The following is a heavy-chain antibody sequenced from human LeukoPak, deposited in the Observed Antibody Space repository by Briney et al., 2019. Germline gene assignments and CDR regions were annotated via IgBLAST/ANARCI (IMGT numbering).Heavy chain of an antibody. V-gene: IGHV1-58*02. CDR3: ARDLDYDFWSGYYSLDY. CDR2: VVVGSGNT. D-gene: IGHD3-3*01. CDR1: GFTFTSSA. Sequence: SVKVSCKASGFTFTSSAMQWVRQARGQRLEWIGWVVVGSGNTNYAQKFQGRVTITADESTSTAYMELSSLRSEDTAVYYCARDLDYDFWSGYYSLDYWGQGTLVTVSS. J-gene: IGHJ4*02.